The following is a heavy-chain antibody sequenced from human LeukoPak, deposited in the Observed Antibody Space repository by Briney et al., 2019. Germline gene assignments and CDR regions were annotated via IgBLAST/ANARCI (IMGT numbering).Heavy chain of an antibody. J-gene: IGHJ4*02. V-gene: IGHV3-30*02. CDR3: AKDRRESLGTAMIPYYFDY. CDR1: GFTFSSYG. D-gene: IGHD5-18*01. Sequence: GGSLRLSCAASGFTFSSYGMHWVRQAPGKGLEWVAFIRYDGSNKYYADSVKGRFTISRDNSKNTLYLQMNSLRAEDTAVYYCAKDRRESLGTAMIPYYFDYWGQGTLVTVSS. CDR2: IRYDGSNK.